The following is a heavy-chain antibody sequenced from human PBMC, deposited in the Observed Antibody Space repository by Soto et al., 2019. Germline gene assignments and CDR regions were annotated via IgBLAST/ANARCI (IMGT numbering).Heavy chain of an antibody. CDR3: AREWSISVAAPGY. CDR1: GDTISSTRW. J-gene: IGHJ4*02. D-gene: IGHD6-19*01. Sequence: PSETLSLTCTVSGDTISSTRWWSWVRLSPGKGLEWIGEIYHLGRTNYNPSLKSRVTLSIDKSNNQFSLTLTSVTAADTAVYYCAREWSISVAAPGYWGQGTLVTVSS. V-gene: IGHV4-4*02. CDR2: IYHLGRT.